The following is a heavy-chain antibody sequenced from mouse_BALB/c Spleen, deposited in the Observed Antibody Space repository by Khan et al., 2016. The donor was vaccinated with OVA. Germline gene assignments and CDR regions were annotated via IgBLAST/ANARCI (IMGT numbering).Heavy chain of an antibody. Sequence: EVQLQESGPGLVKPSQSLSLTCSVTGYSITSGYYWNWIRQFPGNKLEWMGYITSGGSFNYSPSLKNRISITRDHSNNQVFLKLNSVTPEDTATYYCARAGRWFDYWGQGTLVTVSA. CDR1: GYSITSGYY. CDR2: ITSGGSF. V-gene: IGHV3-6*02. J-gene: IGHJ3*01. CDR3: ARAGRWFDY. D-gene: IGHD3-3*01.